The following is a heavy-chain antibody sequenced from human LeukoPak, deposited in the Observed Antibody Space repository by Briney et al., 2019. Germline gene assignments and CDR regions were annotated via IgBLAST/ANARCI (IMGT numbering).Heavy chain of an antibody. CDR1: GFTFSSYW. V-gene: IGHV3-30*03. J-gene: IGHJ4*02. CDR2: ISYDGSTK. Sequence: PGGSLRLSCAASGFTFSSYWMSWVRQAPGKGLEWVAVISYDGSTKYYADSVKGRFTISRDNSKNTLYLQMNSLRAEDTDVYYCTRDRLGGGWEFDYWGQGTLVTVSS. D-gene: IGHD6-19*01. CDR3: TRDRLGGGWEFDY.